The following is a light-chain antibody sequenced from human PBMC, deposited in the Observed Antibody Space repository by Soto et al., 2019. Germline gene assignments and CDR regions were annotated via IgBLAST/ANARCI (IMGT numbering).Light chain of an antibody. J-gene: IGLJ3*02. CDR2: GNT. CDR1: STNIGAGYD. CDR3: QSYDNSLVTWV. V-gene: IGLV1-40*01. Sequence: QSVLTQPPSVSGARGQRVTISCTGSSTNIGAGYDVHWYQQLPGTAPKLLIYGNTNRPSGVPDRLSGSRSGTSASLAITGLQAEDEADYYCQSYDNSLVTWVFGGGTKVTVL.